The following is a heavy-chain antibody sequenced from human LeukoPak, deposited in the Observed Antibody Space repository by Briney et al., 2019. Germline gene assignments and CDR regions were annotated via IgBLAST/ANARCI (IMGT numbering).Heavy chain of an antibody. CDR3: ARLREIPVFGVVTKSTSYFDY. Sequence: PGGSLRLSCAASGFTFNSYGIHWVRQAPGKGLEWVANIKQDRSEKYYVDSVKGRFTISRDNAKNSLYLQMNSLRAEDTAVYYCARLREIPVFGVVTKSTSYFDYWGQGTLVTVSS. J-gene: IGHJ4*02. CDR2: IKQDRSEK. V-gene: IGHV3-7*01. CDR1: GFTFNSYG. D-gene: IGHD3-3*01.